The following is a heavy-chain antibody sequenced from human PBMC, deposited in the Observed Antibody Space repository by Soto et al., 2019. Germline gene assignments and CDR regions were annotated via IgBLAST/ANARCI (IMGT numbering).Heavy chain of an antibody. CDR3: AKEGEDSGYTNYYGMDV. J-gene: IGHJ6*02. CDR1: GFTFGLYW. CDR2: LKRDGSEK. V-gene: IGHV3-7*03. D-gene: IGHD3-22*01. Sequence: GGSLRLSCAASGFTFGLYWMGWVRQAPGKGLEWVANLKRDGSEKYFLESVKGRFTMSRDNAKNSFYLHMNSLRAEDTALYYCAKEGEDSGYTNYYGMDVWGQGTTVTVSS.